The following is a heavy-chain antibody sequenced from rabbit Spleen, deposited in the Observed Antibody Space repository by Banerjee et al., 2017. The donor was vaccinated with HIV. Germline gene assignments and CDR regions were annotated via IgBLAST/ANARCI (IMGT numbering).Heavy chain of an antibody. CDR2: IYTDSSGST. Sequence: QSLEESGGDLVQPGASLTLTCTASGFSFSSSYWICWVRQAPGKGLEWIACIYTDSSGSTAYASWAKGRFTISKTSSTTVTLQMTSLTAADTATYFCARQNGGGYDLWGQGTLVTVS. D-gene: IGHD1-1*01. CDR3: ARQNGGGYDL. J-gene: IGHJ3*01. CDR1: GFSFSSSYW. V-gene: IGHV1S40*01.